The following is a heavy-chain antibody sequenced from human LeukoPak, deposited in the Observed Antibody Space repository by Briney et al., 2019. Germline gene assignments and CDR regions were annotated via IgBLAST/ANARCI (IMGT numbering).Heavy chain of an antibody. CDR2: INPSGGST. CDR1: GYTFTSYY. J-gene: IGHJ6*02. D-gene: IGHD1-26*01. CDR3: ARSREEDYYYYGMDV. V-gene: IGHV1-46*01. Sequence: ASVKVSCKASGYTFTSYYMHWVRQAPGQGLEWMGIINPSGGSTSYAQKFQGRVTMTRDTSTSTVYMELSSLRSEDTAVYYCARSREEDYYYYGMDVWGQGTTVTVSS.